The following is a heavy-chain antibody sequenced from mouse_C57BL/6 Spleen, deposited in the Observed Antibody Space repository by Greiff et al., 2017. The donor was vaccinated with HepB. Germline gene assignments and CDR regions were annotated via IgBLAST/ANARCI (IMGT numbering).Heavy chain of an antibody. V-gene: IGHV8-12*01. CDR1: GFSLSTSGMG. Sequence: QVTLKESGPGILQSSQTLSLTCSFSGFSLSTSGMGVSWIRQPSGKGLEWLAHIYWDDDKRYNPSLKSRLTISKDTSRNQVFLKITSVDTADTATYYCARRNGLLPFDYWGQGTTLTVSS. CDR2: IYWDDDK. D-gene: IGHD2-1*01. CDR3: ARRNGLLPFDY. J-gene: IGHJ2*01.